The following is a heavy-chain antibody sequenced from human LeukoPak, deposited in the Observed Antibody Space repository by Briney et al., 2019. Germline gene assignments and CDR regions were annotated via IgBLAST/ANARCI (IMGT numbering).Heavy chain of an antibody. Sequence: SETLSLTCTVSGGSISSYYWSWIRQPPGKGLEWIGYVHYTGSTNDNPSLKSRVTISVDTSKNQFSLKLSSVTAADTAVYYCARRGAPWWFDPWGQGTLVTVSS. CDR2: VHYTGST. CDR1: GGSISSYY. D-gene: IGHD4/OR15-4a*01. J-gene: IGHJ5*02. V-gene: IGHV4-59*08. CDR3: ARRGAPWWFDP.